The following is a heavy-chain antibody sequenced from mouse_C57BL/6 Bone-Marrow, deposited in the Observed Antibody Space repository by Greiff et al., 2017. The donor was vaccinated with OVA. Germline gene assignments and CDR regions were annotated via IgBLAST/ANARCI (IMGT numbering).Heavy chain of an antibody. CDR1: GYTFTSYW. CDR3: AGGDGQLRLQGCAD. CDR2: IDPSDSYT. J-gene: IGHJ3*01. V-gene: IGHV1-69*01. D-gene: IGHD3-2*02. Sequence: QVQLQQPGAELVMPGASVKLSCKASGYTFTSYWMHWVKQRPGQGLEWIGEIDPSDSYTTYNQKFKGKSTLPVDKSSRTAYMQLSSRTSEDSAVDYSAGGDGQLRLQGCADGGQGTSVTVSA.